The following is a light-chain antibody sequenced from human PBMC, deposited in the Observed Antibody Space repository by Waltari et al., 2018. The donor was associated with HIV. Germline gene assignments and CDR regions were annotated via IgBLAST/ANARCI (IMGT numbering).Light chain of an antibody. V-gene: IGLV2-14*01. J-gene: IGLJ1*01. CDR1: SSDVGDYNY. CDR3: SSYTSSSTRV. Sequence: QSALTQPASVSGSPGQSITISCTGTSSDVGDYNYVYWYQQHPGKAPKLIIYDVSNRPSWVSKRFSGSKSVNTSSLTISGLQTEDEADYYCSSYTSSSTRVFGTGTKVTVL. CDR2: DVS.